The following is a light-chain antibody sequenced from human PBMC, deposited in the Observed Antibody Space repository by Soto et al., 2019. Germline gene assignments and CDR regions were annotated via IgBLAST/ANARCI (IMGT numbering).Light chain of an antibody. V-gene: IGKV1-5*03. CDR2: KAS. J-gene: IGKJ2*01. CDR3: HQYNT. CDR1: QSINNW. Sequence: DIQMTQSPSTLSASVGDRVTITCRASQSINNWLAWYQQKPGKAPKLLISKASSLESGVPSRFSGSGSGTEFTLTISSLQPDDFATYYCHQYNTFGQRTKLEI.